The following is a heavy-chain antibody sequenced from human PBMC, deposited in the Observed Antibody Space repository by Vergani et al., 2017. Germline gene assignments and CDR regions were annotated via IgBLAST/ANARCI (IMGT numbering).Heavy chain of an antibody. Sequence: QVKLQESGPGLLKPSQTLSLTCTVSGESIRSGSHYWSWIRQPAGKGPEWIGHIHTGGSTDLNPSFKSRVSISVDTSKSQFSLKLNSVPVPDTAVYYCARGTGYYFDYWGQGTLVTVSS. D-gene: IGHD1-14*01. CDR3: ARGTGYYFDY. J-gene: IGHJ4*02. V-gene: IGHV4-61*02. CDR1: GESIRSGSHY. CDR2: IHTGGST.